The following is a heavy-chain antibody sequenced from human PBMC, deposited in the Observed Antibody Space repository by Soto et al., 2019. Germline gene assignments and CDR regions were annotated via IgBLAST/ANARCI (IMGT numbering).Heavy chain of an antibody. J-gene: IGHJ6*03. D-gene: IGHD3-3*01. CDR1: GFTFSGSA. CDR2: IRSKGNNYAT. CDR3: SRQASDFWSGKPQYYMDV. Sequence: GGSLRLSCAASGFTFSGSAMHWVRQASGKGLEWVGRIRSKGNNYATAYGASLKGRFTISRDDSKNTAYLQMNSLNTEDTAVYYCSRQASDFWSGKPQYYMDVWGKGTTVTVSS. V-gene: IGHV3-73*01.